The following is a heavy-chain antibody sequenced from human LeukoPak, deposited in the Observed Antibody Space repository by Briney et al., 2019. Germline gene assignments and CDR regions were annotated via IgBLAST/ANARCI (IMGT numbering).Heavy chain of an antibody. Sequence: ASVRVSCKASGYTFTSYGISWVRQATGQGLEWMGWMNPNSGNTGYAQKFQGRVTMTRNTSISTAYMELRSLRSDDTAVYYCARAAYCGGDCYSPFDYWGQGTLVTVSS. J-gene: IGHJ4*02. V-gene: IGHV1-8*02. CDR3: ARAAYCGGDCYSPFDY. D-gene: IGHD2-21*01. CDR2: MNPNSGNT. CDR1: GYTFTSYG.